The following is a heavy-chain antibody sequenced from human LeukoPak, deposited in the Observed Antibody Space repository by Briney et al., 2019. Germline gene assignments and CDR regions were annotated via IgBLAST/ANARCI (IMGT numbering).Heavy chain of an antibody. V-gene: IGHV4-59*01. D-gene: IGHD3-10*01. CDR1: DGSFSSYY. Sequence: SETLSLTCAVYDGSFSSYYWSWVRQPPGKGLEWIGCIYYSGYTNYKSSLKSRVTISVDTSKNQFSLKLSSVTAADTAVYYCARTTMVRGTYYMDVWGKGTTVTVSS. CDR2: IYYSGYT. J-gene: IGHJ6*03. CDR3: ARTTMVRGTYYMDV.